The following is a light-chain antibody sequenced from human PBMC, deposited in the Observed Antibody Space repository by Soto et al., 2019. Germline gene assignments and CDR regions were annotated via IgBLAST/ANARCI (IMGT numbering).Light chain of an antibody. CDR1: QSVSSSY. CDR2: GAS. V-gene: IGKV3-20*01. Sequence: EIVLTQSPGTLSLSPGERATLSCRASQSVSSSYLAWYQQKPGQAPRLLIYGASSRATGIPERFSGSGSGTDFTLTIRRLEPEDFAVYYCQQYGSSRTLGQGTKVEIK. J-gene: IGKJ1*01. CDR3: QQYGSSRT.